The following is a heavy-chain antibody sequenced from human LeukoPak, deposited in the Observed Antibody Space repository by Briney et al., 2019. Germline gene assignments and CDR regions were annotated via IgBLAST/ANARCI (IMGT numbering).Heavy chain of an antibody. CDR3: ARRSYYTSGTNFDY. Sequence: GESLKISCKGSGYSFTSYWIGWVRQMPGKGLEWMGMIYPGDSDTRYSPSFQGQVTISADKSTSTAYLQWSSLKASDTAIYYCARRSYYTSGTNFDYWGQGSLVTVSS. CDR2: IYPGDSDT. V-gene: IGHV5-51*01. CDR1: GYSFTSYW. J-gene: IGHJ4*02. D-gene: IGHD3-10*01.